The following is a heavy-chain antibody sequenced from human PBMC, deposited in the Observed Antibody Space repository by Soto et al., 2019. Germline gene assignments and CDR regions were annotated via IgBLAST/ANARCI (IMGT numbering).Heavy chain of an antibody. V-gene: IGHV3-23*01. D-gene: IGHD6-13*01. CDR1: GFTFSSYA. Sequence: GGSLRLSCAASGFTFSSYAMSWVRQAPGKGLEWVSAISGSGGSTYYADSVKGRFTISRDNSKNTLYLQMNSLRAEDTAVYYCAKNRKRIAAGTTTINYWFDPWGQGTLVTVSS. CDR2: ISGSGGST. J-gene: IGHJ5*02. CDR3: AKNRKRIAAGTTTINYWFDP.